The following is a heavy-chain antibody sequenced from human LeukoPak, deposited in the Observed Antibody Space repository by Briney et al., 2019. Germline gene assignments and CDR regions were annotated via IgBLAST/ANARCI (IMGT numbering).Heavy chain of an antibody. CDR3: ARHPFSTPFDY. D-gene: IGHD2/OR15-2a*01. V-gene: IGHV4-59*08. CDR1: GGSTSGFY. Sequence: SETLSLTCSVSGGSTSGFYWSWIRQPPGKGLEWIGYIYYSGDSNSNPPLKSRVTMSLDTSENQFSLRLSSVTAADTAVYYCARHPFSTPFDYWGRGTLVTVSS. J-gene: IGHJ4*02. CDR2: IYYSGDS.